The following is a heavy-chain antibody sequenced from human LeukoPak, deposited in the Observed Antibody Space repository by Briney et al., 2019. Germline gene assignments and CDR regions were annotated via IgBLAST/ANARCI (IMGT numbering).Heavy chain of an antibody. CDR3: ARLPRPYNWFDP. CDR2: IYYSGST. J-gene: IGHJ5*02. Sequence: SETLSLTCTVSGGSISSSSYYWGWIRQPPGKGLEWIGSIYYSGSTYYNPSLKSRVTISVDTSKNQFSLKLSSVTAADTAVYYCARLPRPYNWFDPWGQGTLVTVSS. CDR1: GGSISSSSYY. V-gene: IGHV4-39*01.